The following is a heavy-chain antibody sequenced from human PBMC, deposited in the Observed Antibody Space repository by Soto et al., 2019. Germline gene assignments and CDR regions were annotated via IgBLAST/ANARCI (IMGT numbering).Heavy chain of an antibody. CDR3: ASGYSSPIAGIYY. CDR2: INHSGST. J-gene: IGHJ4*02. Sequence: QVQLQQWGAGLLKPSETLSLTCAVYGGSFSGYYWSRIRQPPGKGLEWIGEINHSGSTNYNPSLKSRVTISVYTSKSQVSLKLSSVTAADTAVYYCASGYSSPIAGIYYWGQGTLVTVSS. V-gene: IGHV4-34*01. CDR1: GGSFSGYY. D-gene: IGHD6-13*01.